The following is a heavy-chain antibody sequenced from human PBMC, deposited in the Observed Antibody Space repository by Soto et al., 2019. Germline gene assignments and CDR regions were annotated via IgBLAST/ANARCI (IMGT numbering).Heavy chain of an antibody. V-gene: IGHV3-53*01. J-gene: IGHJ3*01. Sequence: DVQLVESGGGLIQPGESLRLSCAAFGLTISGKKYVAWVRQAPGKGLEWVSALYDVDGSFYADSVTGRFTTSSDSSKTTVYLQMNALRPDDTAVYYCATWHEREHAFDVWGQGTPVTISS. CDR2: LYDVDGS. CDR3: ATWHEREHAFDV. CDR1: GLTISGKKY. D-gene: IGHD1-1*01.